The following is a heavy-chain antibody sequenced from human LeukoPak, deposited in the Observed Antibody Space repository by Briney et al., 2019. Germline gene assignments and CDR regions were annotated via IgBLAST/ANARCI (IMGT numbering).Heavy chain of an antibody. CDR1: GFTFSRNA. Sequence: GGSLRLSCGGSGFTFSRNAMNWVRQAPGKGLEWVAAISGDGVGTYYADSVRGRFDISRDNSKSTLYLQMNSLRTEDTAVYYCAKDANYLDSSGYLIPFDFWGQGTLVTVSS. CDR2: ISGDGVGT. D-gene: IGHD3-22*01. V-gene: IGHV3-23*01. J-gene: IGHJ4*02. CDR3: AKDANYLDSSGYLIPFDF.